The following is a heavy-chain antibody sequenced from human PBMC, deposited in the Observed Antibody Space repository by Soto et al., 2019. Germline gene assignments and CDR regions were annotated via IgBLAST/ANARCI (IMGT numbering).Heavy chain of an antibody. J-gene: IGHJ4*02. CDR3: ASVFFPLHFDY. CDR2: IKQDGSER. Sequence: PGGSLRLSCAASGFTFSSYWMSWVRQAPGKGLEWVANIKQDGSERYYVDSVKGRFTISRDNAKNSLYLQMNSLRAEDTAVYYGASVFFPLHFDYWGQGTLVTVSS. CDR1: GFTFSSYW. D-gene: IGHD4-4*01. V-gene: IGHV3-7*01.